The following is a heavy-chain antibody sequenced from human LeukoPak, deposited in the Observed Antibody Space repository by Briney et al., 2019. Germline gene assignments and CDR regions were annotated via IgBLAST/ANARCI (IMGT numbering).Heavy chain of an antibody. J-gene: IGHJ5*02. V-gene: IGHV4-34*01. D-gene: IGHD2-15*01. CDR2: INHSGST. Sequence: SETLSLTCAVYGGSFSGYYWSWIRQPPGKGLEWIGEINHSGSTNYNPSLKSRVTISVDTSKNQFSLKLSSVTAADTAVYYCAGRMINWFDPWGQGTLVTVSS. CDR3: AGRMINWFDP. CDR1: GGSFSGYY.